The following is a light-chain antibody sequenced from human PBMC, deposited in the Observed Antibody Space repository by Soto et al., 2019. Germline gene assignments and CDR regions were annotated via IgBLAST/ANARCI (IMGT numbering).Light chain of an antibody. CDR1: QTISSW. V-gene: IGKV1-5*03. CDR3: QHYNSYSEA. J-gene: IGKJ1*01. Sequence: DIQMTQSPSTLSGSVGARVTITCRASQTISSWLAWYQQKPGKAPKLLIDKASTLKSGVPSRFSGSGSGTEFTLTISSLQPDDFATYFCQHYNSYSEAFGQGTKVDIK. CDR2: KAS.